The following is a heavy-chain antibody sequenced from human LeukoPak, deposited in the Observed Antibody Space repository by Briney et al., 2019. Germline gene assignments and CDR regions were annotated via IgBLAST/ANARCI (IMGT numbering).Heavy chain of an antibody. Sequence: SETLSLTCTVSGGSIRSSDYYWGWIRQPPGKGLEWIGSIHYGGSTHDNASLKNRLTISVDTSKNQFSLKLSSVTAADTAVYYCVRLSVQMSTVRAAEYIQHWGQGTLVIVSS. D-gene: IGHD5-24*01. CDR1: GGSIRSSDYY. CDR2: IHYGGST. J-gene: IGHJ1*01. V-gene: IGHV4-39*01. CDR3: VRLSVQMSTVRAAEYIQH.